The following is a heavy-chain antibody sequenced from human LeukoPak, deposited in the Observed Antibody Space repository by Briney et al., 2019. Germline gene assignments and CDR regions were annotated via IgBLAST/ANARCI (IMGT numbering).Heavy chain of an antibody. D-gene: IGHD3-9*01. CDR3: ARVLRYFDWHYFDY. CDR1: GYTFTGYY. CDR2: INPNSGGT. Sequence: ASVKVSCKASGYTFTGYYMHWVRQAPGQGLEWMGRINPNSGGTNYAQKFQGRVTITRDTSASTAYMELSSLRSEDTAVYYCARVLRYFDWHYFDYWGQGTLVTVS. V-gene: IGHV1-2*06. J-gene: IGHJ4*02.